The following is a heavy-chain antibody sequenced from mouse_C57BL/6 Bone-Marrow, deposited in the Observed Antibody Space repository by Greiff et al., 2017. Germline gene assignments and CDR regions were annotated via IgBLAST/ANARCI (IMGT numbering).Heavy chain of an antibody. CDR3: TRGSFYWYFDV. CDR2: IRNKANNHAT. J-gene: IGHJ1*03. CDR1: GFTFSDAW. D-gene: IGHD6-1*01. V-gene: IGHV6-6*01. Sequence: EVQLVESGGGLVQPGGSMKLSCAASGFTFSDAWMDWVRQSPEKGLEWVAEIRNKANNHATYYAESVKGRFTISRDDSKSSGYLQMNSLRAEDTGIYYCTRGSFYWYFDVWGTGTTVTVSS.